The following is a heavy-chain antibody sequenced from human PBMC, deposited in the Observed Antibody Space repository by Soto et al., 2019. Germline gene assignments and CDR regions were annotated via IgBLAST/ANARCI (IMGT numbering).Heavy chain of an antibody. V-gene: IGHV1-69*13. Sequence: SVKVSCKASGGTFSSYAISWVRQAPGQGLEWMGGIIPIFGTANYAQKFQGRVTITADESTSTAYMELSSLRSEDTAVYYCARVIAARHFFWFDPWGQGTLVNVSS. CDR2: IIPIFGTA. CDR1: GGTFSSYA. J-gene: IGHJ5*02. CDR3: ARVIAARHFFWFDP. D-gene: IGHD6-6*01.